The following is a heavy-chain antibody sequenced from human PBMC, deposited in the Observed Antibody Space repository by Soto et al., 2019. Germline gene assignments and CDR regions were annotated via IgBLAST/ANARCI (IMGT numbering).Heavy chain of an antibody. J-gene: IGHJ4*02. CDR2: TGATGRTT. D-gene: IGHD1-20*01. CDR1: GFTFNIYA. Sequence: PGGSLRLSCAASGFTFNIYAMTWVRHAPGKGLEWVSTTGATGRTTYYSDSVKGRFTVSRDNSKNTLDLQMSNLRAEDTAVYYCATVHNTSRSFDYWGQGTLVTVSS. V-gene: IGHV3-23*01. CDR3: ATVHNTSRSFDY.